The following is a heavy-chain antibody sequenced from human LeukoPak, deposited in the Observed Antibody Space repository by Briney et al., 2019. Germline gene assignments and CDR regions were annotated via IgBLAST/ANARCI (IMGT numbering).Heavy chain of an antibody. CDR3: ARDRYCSGGSCLSFDY. V-gene: IGHV3-7*03. D-gene: IGHD2-15*01. J-gene: IGHJ4*02. CDR2: IKQDGSKK. CDR1: GFPFSSYW. Sequence: GGSLRLSCVASGFPFSSYWMTWVRQAPGKGLEWVANIKQDGSKKSYVDSVKGRFTISRDNSKNTLYLQMNSLRAEDTAVYYCARDRYCSGGSCLSFDYWGQGTLVTVSS.